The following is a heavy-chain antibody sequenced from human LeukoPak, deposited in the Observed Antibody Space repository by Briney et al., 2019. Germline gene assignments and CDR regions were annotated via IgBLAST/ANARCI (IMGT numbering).Heavy chain of an antibody. D-gene: IGHD1-26*01. Sequence: SETLPLTCTVSGYSFNSGYYWGWIRQAPGKGLEWIGNIHHSGSTYYNPSLKSRVTISVDSSKNEFSLKLNSVTAAHTAVYYCAKQRGATPYYFDYWGQGTLVTVSS. V-gene: IGHV4-38-2*02. J-gene: IGHJ4*02. CDR3: AKQRGATPYYFDY. CDR1: GYSFNSGYY. CDR2: IHHSGST.